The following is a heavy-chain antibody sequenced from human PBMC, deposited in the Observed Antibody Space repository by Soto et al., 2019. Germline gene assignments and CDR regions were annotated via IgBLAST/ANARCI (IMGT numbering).Heavy chain of an antibody. CDR1: GFTFSSYG. V-gene: IGHV3-30*18. J-gene: IGHJ6*02. CDR3: AKIYDFWSGYSWASGYYYYGLDG. D-gene: IGHD3-3*01. CDR2: ISYDGSNK. Sequence: PGGYLRLSCAASGFTFSSYGMHWVRQAPGKGLEWVAVISYDGSNKYYADSVKGRFTISRDNSKNTLYLQMNSLRAEDTAVYYCAKIYDFWSGYSWASGYYYYGLDGWGQGTTVTVSS.